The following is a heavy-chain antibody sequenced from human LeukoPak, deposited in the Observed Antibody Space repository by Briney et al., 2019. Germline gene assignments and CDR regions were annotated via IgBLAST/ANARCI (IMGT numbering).Heavy chain of an antibody. CDR1: GSTFSSYV. J-gene: IGHJ4*02. V-gene: IGHV3-30*04. CDR3: AKVQPPYSSSWYFIFSPFDY. CDR2: ISYDGSNE. Sequence: GRSLRLSCAASGSTFSSYVMHWVRQAPGKGLEWVAIISYDGSNEYYADSVKGRFTISRDNSKNTLYLQMNSLRAEDTAVYYCAKVQPPYSSSWYFIFSPFDYWGQGTLVTVSS. D-gene: IGHD6-13*01.